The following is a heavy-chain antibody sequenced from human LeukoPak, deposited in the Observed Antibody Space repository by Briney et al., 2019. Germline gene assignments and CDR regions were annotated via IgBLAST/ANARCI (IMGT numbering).Heavy chain of an antibody. CDR2: VIPIYGTP. J-gene: IGHJ6*02. D-gene: IGHD7-27*01. CDR3: ARDHWGIVENGYDYFYYDMDV. V-gene: IGHV1-69*05. Sequence: ASVKVSCKASGGSFSTSGFSWVRQAPGQGLEWMGGVIPIYGTPSYAQKFQGRVTITTDESTSTAYMELSSLRSEDTAVYYCARDHWGIVENGYDYFYYDMDVWGQGTLVTVSS. CDR1: GGSFSTSG.